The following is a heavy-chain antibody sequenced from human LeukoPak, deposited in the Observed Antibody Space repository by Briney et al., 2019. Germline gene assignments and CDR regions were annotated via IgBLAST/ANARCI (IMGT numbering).Heavy chain of an antibody. CDR1: GGSFSGYY. V-gene: IGHV4-34*01. Sequence: SETLSLTCAVYGGSFSGYYWSWIRQPPGKGLEWIGEINHSGSTNYNPSLKSRVTISVDTSKNQFSLKLSSVTAADTAVYYCARHRQLVIFGSPNWFDPWGQGTLVTVSS. CDR2: INHSGST. D-gene: IGHD3/OR15-3a*01. CDR3: ARHRQLVIFGSPNWFDP. J-gene: IGHJ5*02.